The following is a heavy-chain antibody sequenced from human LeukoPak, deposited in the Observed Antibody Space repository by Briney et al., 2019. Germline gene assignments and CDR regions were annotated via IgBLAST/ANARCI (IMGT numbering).Heavy chain of an antibody. D-gene: IGHD5-18*01. Sequence: PSETLSLTCAVSGASISGSGYYWGWIRQPPGKGLEWIGNIYSSGSTYYNASLKSRVTISVDTSRNQFSLKLNSVTAADTAVYYCARSPRLGRYGYGPWELPVSYFDYWGQGTLVTVSS. CDR1: GASISGSGYY. CDR3: ARSPRLGRYGYGPWELPVSYFDY. J-gene: IGHJ4*02. CDR2: IYSSGST. V-gene: IGHV4-39*07.